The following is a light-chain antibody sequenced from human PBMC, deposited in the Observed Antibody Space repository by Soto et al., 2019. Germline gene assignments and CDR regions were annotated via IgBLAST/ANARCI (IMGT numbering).Light chain of an antibody. CDR2: AAS. CDR1: QSLSSSY. Sequence: EIVLTQSPGTLSLSPGERATLSCRASQSLSSSYLAWYQQKPGQAPRLLIYAASSRATGIPDRFSGSGSGTDFTLTINRLEPEDFAVYYCQQYGSSPITFGQGTRLEIK. V-gene: IGKV3-20*01. CDR3: QQYGSSPIT. J-gene: IGKJ5*01.